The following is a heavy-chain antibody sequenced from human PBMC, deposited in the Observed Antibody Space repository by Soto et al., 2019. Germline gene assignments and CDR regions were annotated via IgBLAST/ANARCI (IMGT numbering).Heavy chain of an antibody. D-gene: IGHD5-12*01. CDR1: VGTLSSYA. CDR2: IIPIFGTA. V-gene: IGHV1-69*13. Sequence: ASLKVSCKSSVGTLSSYAIICVRPAPGQGLEWMGGIIPIFGTANHAQKFQGRVTITADESTSTAYMELSSLRSEDTAVYYCARDLGGRWLQFGTYFDYWGQGTRVTVSA. CDR3: ARDLGGRWLQFGTYFDY. J-gene: IGHJ4*02.